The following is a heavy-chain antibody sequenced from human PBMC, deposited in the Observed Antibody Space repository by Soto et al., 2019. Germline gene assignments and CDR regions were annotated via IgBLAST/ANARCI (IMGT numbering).Heavy chain of an antibody. CDR2: INPNSGGT. CDR3: VRVVAAAGTWWFDP. J-gene: IGHJ5*02. CDR1: VYAITDYY. D-gene: IGHD6-13*01. V-gene: IGHV1-2*04. Sequence: EASVTVSCKTSVYAITDYYMHCVRQANGQGLEWMGWINPNSGGTNYAQKFQGWVTMTRDTSISTAYMELSRLRSDDTAVYYCVRVVAAAGTWWFDPWGQGTLVTVSS.